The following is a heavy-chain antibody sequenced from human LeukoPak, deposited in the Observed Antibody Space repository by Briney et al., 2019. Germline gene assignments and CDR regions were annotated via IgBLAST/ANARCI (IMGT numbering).Heavy chain of an antibody. CDR1: GGTFSSYA. CDR3: ASSNLIAAAGNNWFDP. D-gene: IGHD6-13*01. CDR2: IIPILGIA. J-gene: IGHJ5*02. V-gene: IGHV1-69*04. Sequence: ASVKVSCQASGGTFSSYAISWVRQAPGQGLEWMGRIIPILGIANYAQKFQGRVTITADKSMSTAYMELSSLRSEDTAVYYCASSNLIAAAGNNWFDPWGQGTLVTVSS.